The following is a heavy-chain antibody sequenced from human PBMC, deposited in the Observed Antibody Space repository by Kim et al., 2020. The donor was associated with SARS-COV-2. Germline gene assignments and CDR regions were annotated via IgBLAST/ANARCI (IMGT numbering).Heavy chain of an antibody. Sequence: GGSLRLSCAASGFTFSSYAMSWVRQAPGKGLEWVSAITNRGGTTYYADSVKGRFTISRDNSKNTLFLQMNSLRAEDTAVYYCARPYNNNWWILDYWGQGTLVTVSS. J-gene: IGHJ4*02. V-gene: IGHV3-23*01. CDR2: ITNRGGTT. CDR3: ARPYNNNWWILDY. D-gene: IGHD1-20*01. CDR1: GFTFSSYA.